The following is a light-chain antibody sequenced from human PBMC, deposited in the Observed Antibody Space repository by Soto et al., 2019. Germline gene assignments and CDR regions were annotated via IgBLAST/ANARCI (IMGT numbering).Light chain of an antibody. CDR3: SSYTIGSTYV. V-gene: IGLV2-14*01. Sequence: QSALTRPASVSASPGQSITSSCTGTSSDVGTYDDVSWYRQHPGKAPRLLIYEVTNRPSGVSNRFSGSKSGDTASLTISGLQAEDEGDYYCSSYTIGSTYVFGSGTKVTVL. CDR1: SSDVGTYDD. CDR2: EVT. J-gene: IGLJ1*01.